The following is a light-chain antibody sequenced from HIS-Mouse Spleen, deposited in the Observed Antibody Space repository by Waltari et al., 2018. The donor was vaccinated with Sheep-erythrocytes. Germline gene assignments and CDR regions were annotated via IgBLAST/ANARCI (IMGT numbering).Light chain of an antibody. CDR2: EGS. CDR3: CSYAGSSTPWV. CDR1: SSHVGSDNL. J-gene: IGLJ3*02. V-gene: IGLV2-23*01. Sequence: QSALTQPASVSGSPGQSITISCTGTSSHVGSDNLVSWYQQHPGKAPKLMIYEGSKRPSGVSNRFSGSKSGNTASLTISGLQAEDEADYYCCSYAGSSTPWVFGGGTKLTVL.